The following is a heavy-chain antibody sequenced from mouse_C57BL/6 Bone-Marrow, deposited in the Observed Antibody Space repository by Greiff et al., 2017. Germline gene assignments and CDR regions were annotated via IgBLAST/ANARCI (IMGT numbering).Heavy chain of an antibody. V-gene: IGHV1-5*01. D-gene: IGHD1-1*01. Sequence: VQLQQSGTVLARPGASVKMSCKTSGYTFTSYWMHWVKQRPGQGLEWIGAIYPGNSDTSYNQKFKGKAKLTEVTSASTAYMELSSLTNEDSTVYYCTRDRNTTVVTMGYWGQGTSVTGSS. CDR2: IYPGNSDT. CDR1: GYTFTSYW. J-gene: IGHJ4*01. CDR3: TRDRNTTVVTMGY.